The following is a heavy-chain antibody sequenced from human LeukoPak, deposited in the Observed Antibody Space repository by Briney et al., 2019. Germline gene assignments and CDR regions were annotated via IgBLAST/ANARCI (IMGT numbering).Heavy chain of an antibody. CDR1: GYTFTSYG. D-gene: IGHD3-22*01. V-gene: IGHV1-18*01. Sequence: GASVKVSCKASGYTFTSYGISWVRQAPGQGLEWMGWISAYNGNTNYAQKLQGRVTMTRDTSISTAYMELSRLRSDDTAVYYCARYYYDSSGYPDYWGQGTLVTVSS. J-gene: IGHJ4*02. CDR2: ISAYNGNT. CDR3: ARYYYDSSGYPDY.